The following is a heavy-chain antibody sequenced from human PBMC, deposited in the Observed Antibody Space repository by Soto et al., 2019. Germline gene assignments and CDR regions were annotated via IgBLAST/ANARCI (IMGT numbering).Heavy chain of an antibody. D-gene: IGHD3-16*02. CDR3: ARAVGHDYIWGSYRYNHFDY. CDR1: GGTFSSYT. CDR2: IIPILGIA. Sequence: QVQLVQSGAVVKKPGSSVKVSCKASGGTFSSYTISWVRQAPGQGLEWMGRIIPILGIANYAQKFQGRVTITADKSTSTAYMELSSLRSEDTAVYYCARAVGHDYIWGSYRYNHFDYWGQGTLVTVSS. J-gene: IGHJ4*02. V-gene: IGHV1-69*02.